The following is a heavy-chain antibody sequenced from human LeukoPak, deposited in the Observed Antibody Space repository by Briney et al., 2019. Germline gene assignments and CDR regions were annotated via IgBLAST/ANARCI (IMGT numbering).Heavy chain of an antibody. J-gene: IGHJ6*04. CDR3: AELGITMIGGV. D-gene: IGHD3-10*02. Sequence: GGSLRLSCAASGFTFSSYAMSWVRQAPGKGLEWVSYISSSGSTIYYADSVKGRFTISRDNAKNSLYLQMNSLRAEGTAVYYCAELGITMIGGVWGKGTTVTISS. CDR2: ISSSGSTI. CDR1: GFTFSSYA. V-gene: IGHV3-48*03.